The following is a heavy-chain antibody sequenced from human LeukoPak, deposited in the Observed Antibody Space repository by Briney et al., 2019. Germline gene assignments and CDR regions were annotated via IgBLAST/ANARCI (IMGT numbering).Heavy chain of an antibody. CDR1: GFTFSTYG. V-gene: IGHV3-30*18. D-gene: IGHD6-6*01. CDR3: AKDVKAALLLTNNWFDP. J-gene: IGHJ5*02. CDR2: ISNDGSNK. Sequence: GGSLRLSCAASGFTFSTYGMHWVRQAPGKGLEWVAVISNDGSNKYYADAVEGRFTISRDNSKNTLYLQMNSLRAEDTAVYYCAKDVKAALLLTNNWFDPWGQGTLVTVSS.